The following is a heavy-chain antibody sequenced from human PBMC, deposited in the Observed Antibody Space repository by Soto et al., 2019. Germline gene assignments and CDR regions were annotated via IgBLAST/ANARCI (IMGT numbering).Heavy chain of an antibody. CDR3: ARDKGSSSWHSFDY. D-gene: IGHD2-2*01. Sequence: HPGGSPGLPSAASRLTFSSYKISFVRQAPGKGLEWISYITDTGGTINYADSVKGRFTTSRDNAENSLFLQMNSLRAEDTAVYYCARDKGSSSWHSFDYWGQGTLVTVSS. CDR1: RLTFSSYK. CDR2: ITDTGGTI. J-gene: IGHJ4*02. V-gene: IGHV3-48*01.